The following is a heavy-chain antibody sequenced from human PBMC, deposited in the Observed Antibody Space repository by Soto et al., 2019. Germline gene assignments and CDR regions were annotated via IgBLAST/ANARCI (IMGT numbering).Heavy chain of an antibody. CDR1: GFTFSSYA. D-gene: IGHD6-13*01. CDR3: ARDRNSQLGAAAGFDP. CDR2: ISYDGSNK. V-gene: IGHV3-30-3*01. J-gene: IGHJ5*02. Sequence: QVQLVESGGGVVQPGRSLRLSCAASGFTFSSYAMHWVRQAPGKGLEWVAVISYDGSNKYYADSVKGRFTISRDNSKNTLYLQRNSLRAEDTAVYYCARDRNSQLGAAAGFDPWGQGTLVTVSS.